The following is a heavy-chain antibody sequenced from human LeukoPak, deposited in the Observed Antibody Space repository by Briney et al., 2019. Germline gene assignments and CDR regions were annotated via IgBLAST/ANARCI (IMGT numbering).Heavy chain of an antibody. CDR1: GGSISSYY. Sequence: SETLSLTCTVSGGSISSYYWSWLRQPPGKGLEWIGYIYYSGSTNYNPSLKSRVTISVDTSKNQFSLKLSFVSAADTAVYYCATQSGSYYGLDYWGQGTLVTVSS. CDR2: IYYSGST. J-gene: IGHJ4*02. D-gene: IGHD1-26*01. V-gene: IGHV4-59*12. CDR3: ATQSGSYYGLDY.